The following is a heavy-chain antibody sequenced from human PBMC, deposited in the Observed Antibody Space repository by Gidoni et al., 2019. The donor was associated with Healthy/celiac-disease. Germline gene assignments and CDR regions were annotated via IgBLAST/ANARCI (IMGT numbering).Heavy chain of an antibody. D-gene: IGHD2-2*01. Sequence: EVQLVESGGGLVQPGRSLRLPCAASGFTFDDYAMHWVRQAPGKGLEWVSGISWNSGSIGYADSVKGRFTISRDNAKNSLYLQMNSLRAEDTALYYCAKDSRVVSSTLAYYFDYWGQGTLVTVSS. J-gene: IGHJ4*02. V-gene: IGHV3-9*01. CDR3: AKDSRVVSSTLAYYFDY. CDR2: ISWNSGSI. CDR1: GFTFDDYA.